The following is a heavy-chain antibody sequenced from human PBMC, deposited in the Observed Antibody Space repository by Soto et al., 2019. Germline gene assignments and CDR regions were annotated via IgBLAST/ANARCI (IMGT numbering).Heavy chain of an antibody. CDR1: GGSSRAYH. CDR2: FSSSGSL. V-gene: IGHV4-34*01. Sequence: GELQQWGTGLLKPSETLSLNCSVYGGSSRAYHWSWIRQSHGEGLEWIGEFSSSGSLNYNRSLAGRVAVSLDRSTNHFSLTMTSVTAADTAVYFCAGGPRYWSFALWGRGPLVTVS. D-gene: IGHD1-20*01. CDR3: AGGPRYWSFAL. J-gene: IGHJ2*01.